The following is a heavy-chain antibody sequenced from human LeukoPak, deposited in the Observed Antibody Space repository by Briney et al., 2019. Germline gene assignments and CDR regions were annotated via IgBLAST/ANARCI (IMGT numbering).Heavy chain of an antibody. Sequence: GTSLRLSCAVSGFTFSTYGMHWVRQAPGKGLEWVAVISYAGSNKYYADSVKGRFSISRDNVKNTLYLQMNSLRAEDTAVYFCAREQPGPWGQGTLVTVSS. D-gene: IGHD6-13*01. CDR3: AREQPGP. CDR2: ISYAGSNK. CDR1: GFTFSTYG. V-gene: IGHV3-30*03. J-gene: IGHJ5*02.